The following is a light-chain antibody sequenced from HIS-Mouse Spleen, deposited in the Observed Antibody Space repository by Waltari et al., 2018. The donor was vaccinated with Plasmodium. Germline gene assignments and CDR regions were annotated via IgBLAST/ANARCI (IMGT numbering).Light chain of an antibody. Sequence: SYELTQPPSVSVSPGQTARITCSGDALPKQSAYWYQQKPGKAPVLVIYKDSERPSGIPERFSGSSSGTTVTLTISGVQAEDEADYYCQSADSSGTPNWVFGGGTKLTVL. CDR3: QSADSSGTPNWV. CDR2: KDS. V-gene: IGLV3-25*03. CDR1: ALPKQS. J-gene: IGLJ3*02.